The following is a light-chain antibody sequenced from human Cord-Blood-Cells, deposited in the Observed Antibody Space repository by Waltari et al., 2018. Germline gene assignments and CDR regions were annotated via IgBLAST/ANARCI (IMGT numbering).Light chain of an antibody. CDR3: QQYNSWPT. Sequence: DIQMTQSPSTLSASVGDRVTITCRASQSISSWLAWYQQKPGKAPKLLIYDASSLESGVPSRFSGSGSGTEFTLTISSLRPDDFATYYCQQYNSWPTFGQGTKVEIK. CDR1: QSISSW. J-gene: IGKJ1*01. V-gene: IGKV1-5*01. CDR2: DAS.